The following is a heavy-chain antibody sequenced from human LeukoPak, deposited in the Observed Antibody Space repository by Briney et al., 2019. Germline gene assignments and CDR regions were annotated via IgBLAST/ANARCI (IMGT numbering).Heavy chain of an antibody. Sequence: TLSLTCTVSGGSISSGGYYWSWIRQHPGKGLEWIGYIYYSGSTYYNPSLKSRVTMSVDTSKNQFSLKLSSVTAADTAVYYCAREGYCSGGSCFHHAFDIWGQGTMVTVSS. J-gene: IGHJ3*02. CDR1: GGSISSGGYY. CDR2: IYYSGST. V-gene: IGHV4-31*03. CDR3: AREGYCSGGSCFHHAFDI. D-gene: IGHD2-15*01.